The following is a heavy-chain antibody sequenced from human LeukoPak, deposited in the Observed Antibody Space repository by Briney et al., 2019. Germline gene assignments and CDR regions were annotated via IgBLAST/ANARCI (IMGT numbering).Heavy chain of an antibody. D-gene: IGHD6-13*01. CDR2: ISGSGGST. CDR1: GFTFSSYA. CDR3: AKSSYSSSWYFLV. Sequence: QSGGSLRLSCAASGFTFSSYAMSWVRQAPGKGLEWVSAISGSGGSTYYADSVKGRFTISRDNSKNTLCLQMNSLRAEDTAVYYCAKSSYSSSWYFLVWGQGTLVTVSS. V-gene: IGHV3-23*01. J-gene: IGHJ4*02.